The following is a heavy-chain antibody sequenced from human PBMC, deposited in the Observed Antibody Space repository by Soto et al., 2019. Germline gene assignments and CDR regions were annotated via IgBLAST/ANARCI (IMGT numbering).Heavy chain of an antibody. J-gene: IGHJ6*02. D-gene: IGHD4-17*01. V-gene: IGHV3-30*18. CDR2: ISYDGSNK. CDR1: GFTFSSYG. Sequence: QVQLVESGGGVVQPGRSLRLSCAASGFTFSSYGMHWVRQAPGKGLEWVAVISYDGSNKYYADSVKGRFTISRDNSKNTLYLQMNSLRAEDTAVYYCAKARVTTVTTGYYGMDVWGQGTKVTASS. CDR3: AKARVTTVTTGYYGMDV.